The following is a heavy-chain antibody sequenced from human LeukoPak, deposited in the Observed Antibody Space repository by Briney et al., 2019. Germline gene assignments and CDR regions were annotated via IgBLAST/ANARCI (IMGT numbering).Heavy chain of an antibody. D-gene: IGHD3-22*01. J-gene: IGHJ3*02. CDR3: ARDHRSYYDSSGAFDI. CDR1: GFTFSSYA. Sequence: SQRLSCAASGFTFSSYAMHWVRQAPGKGLEWVAVISYDGSNKYYADSVKGRFTISRDNSKNTLYLQMNSLRAEDTAVYYCARDHRSYYDSSGAFDIWGQGTMVTVSS. CDR2: ISYDGSNK. V-gene: IGHV3-30*04.